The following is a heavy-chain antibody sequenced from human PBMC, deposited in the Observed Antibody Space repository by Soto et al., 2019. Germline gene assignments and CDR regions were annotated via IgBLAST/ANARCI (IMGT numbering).Heavy chain of an antibody. CDR1: GFTFSGSA. D-gene: IGHD6-13*01. Sequence: EVQLVESGGGLVQPGGSLKLSCAASGFTFSGSAMHWVRQASGKGLEWVGRIRSKANSYATAYAASVKGRFTISRDDSKNTEYLQMNSLKTEDTAVYYCTRRPPAAAYWFDPWGQGTLVTVSS. J-gene: IGHJ5*02. V-gene: IGHV3-73*02. CDR3: TRRPPAAAYWFDP. CDR2: IRSKANSYAT.